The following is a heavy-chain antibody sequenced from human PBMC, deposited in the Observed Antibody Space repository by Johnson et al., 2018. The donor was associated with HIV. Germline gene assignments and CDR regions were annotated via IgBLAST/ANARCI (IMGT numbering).Heavy chain of an antibody. V-gene: IGHV3-20*04. Sequence: EVQLVESGGGVVRPGGSLRLSCAASGFTFDDYGMSWVRQAPGKGLEWVSGINWNGGSTGYADSVKGRFTISRDKAKNSLYLQMNSLRAEDTALYYCAREHVRKTYYNFWSGYYTDAFDIWGQGTMVTVSS. CDR1: GFTFDDYG. CDR3: AREHVRKTYYNFWSGYYTDAFDI. CDR2: INWNGGST. D-gene: IGHD3-3*01. J-gene: IGHJ3*02.